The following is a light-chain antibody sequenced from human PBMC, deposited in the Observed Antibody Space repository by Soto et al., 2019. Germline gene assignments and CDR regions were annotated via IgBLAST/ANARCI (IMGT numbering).Light chain of an antibody. CDR1: QSIATY. CDR3: QQTYRTPRT. V-gene: IGKV1-39*01. Sequence: DIQMTQSPSSLSASVGDRVTITCRASQSIATYLNWYQQNSGNAPNLLIYVASTLQSGVPSRFSASGSGTDFTLTISSLQPEDFATYYCQQTYRTPRTFGQGTKVEIK. CDR2: VAS. J-gene: IGKJ1*01.